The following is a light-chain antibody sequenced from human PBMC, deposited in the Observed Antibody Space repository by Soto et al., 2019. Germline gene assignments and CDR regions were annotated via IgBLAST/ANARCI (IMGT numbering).Light chain of an antibody. V-gene: IGKV3D-20*02. CDR2: GAS. CDR3: QQGNNWPIT. Sequence: EIVLTQSPGTLSLSPGERATLSFRASQSVSSSYLAWYQQKPGQAPRLLIYGASSRATGIPDRFSGSGSGTDFTLTISSLEPEDFAVYYCQQGNNWPITFGQGTRLEIK. CDR1: QSVSSSY. J-gene: IGKJ5*01.